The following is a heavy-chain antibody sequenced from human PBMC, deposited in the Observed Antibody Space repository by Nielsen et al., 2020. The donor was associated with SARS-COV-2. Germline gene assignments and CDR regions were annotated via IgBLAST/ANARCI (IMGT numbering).Heavy chain of an antibody. D-gene: IGHD3-10*01. CDR2: IYYSGST. CDR3: AREGTTMVRGVNNNWFDP. V-gene: IGHV4-31*03. CDR1: GGSISSSSYY. Sequence: LRLSCTVSGGSISSSSYYWTWIRQHPGKGLEWIGYIYYSGSTYYNPSLKSRVTISVDTSKNQFSLKLSSVTAADTAVYYCAREGTTMVRGVNNNWFDPWGQGTLVTVSS. J-gene: IGHJ5*02.